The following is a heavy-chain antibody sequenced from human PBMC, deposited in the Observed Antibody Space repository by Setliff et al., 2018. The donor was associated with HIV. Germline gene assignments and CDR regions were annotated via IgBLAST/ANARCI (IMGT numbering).Heavy chain of an antibody. D-gene: IGHD3-10*01. V-gene: IGHV4-39*06. Sequence: PSETLSLTCTVSGGSISSYYWGWIRQPPGKGLEWIGTIYYSGNTNYNPSLKSRVTISIDTSKKQFPLRLTSVTAADSAVYYCARESYGSGTYDYWGQGTLVTVSS. CDR3: ARESYGSGTYDY. CDR2: IYYSGNT. J-gene: IGHJ4*02. CDR1: GGSISSYY.